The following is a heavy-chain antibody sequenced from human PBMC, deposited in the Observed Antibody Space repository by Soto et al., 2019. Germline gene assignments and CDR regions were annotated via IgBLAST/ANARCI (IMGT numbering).Heavy chain of an antibody. CDR2: INHSGST. J-gene: IGHJ5*02. CDR1: GGSFSVYY. D-gene: IGHD2-2*01. V-gene: IGHV4-34*01. Sequence: SETLALTCAFYGGSFSVYYWIWIRQPPGKGLEWIGEINHSGSTNYNPSLKSRVTISVDTSKNQFPLKLSSVTAADTAVYYCAGGRIVVVPAAKPYNWFDPWGQGTLVTVSS. CDR3: AGGRIVVVPAAKPYNWFDP.